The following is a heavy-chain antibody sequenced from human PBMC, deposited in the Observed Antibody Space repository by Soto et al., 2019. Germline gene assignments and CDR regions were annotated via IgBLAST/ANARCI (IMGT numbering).Heavy chain of an antibody. J-gene: IGHJ4*02. V-gene: IGHV4-4*02. CDR2: TRNSGGA. Sequence: QVQLQESGPGLVKPSGTLSLTCAVSSGSVFSSNWWSWVRLPPGKGLEWIGETRNSGGANYNPSLKSRVTIPVDRSRNHICLELISVTAAETAVYYCASHLVMAGTRGFDHWGLGTLVTVSS. D-gene: IGHD1-1*01. CDR1: SGSVFSSNW. CDR3: ASHLVMAGTRGFDH.